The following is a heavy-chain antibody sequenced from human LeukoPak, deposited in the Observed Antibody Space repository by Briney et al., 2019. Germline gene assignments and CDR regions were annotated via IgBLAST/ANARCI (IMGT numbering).Heavy chain of an antibody. CDR1: GYTFTDHY. V-gene: IGHV1-2*02. D-gene: IGHD2-2*01. CDR3: ARNAMSDY. J-gene: IGHJ4*02. CDR2: INSKTGGT. Sequence: ASVKVSCKASGYTFTDHYVHWLRQAPGQGLEWMGWINSKTGGTNYAAKFQGRVAMTRDTSISTAYMELSSLTFDDTAIYYCARNAMSDYWGQGTLVIVSS.